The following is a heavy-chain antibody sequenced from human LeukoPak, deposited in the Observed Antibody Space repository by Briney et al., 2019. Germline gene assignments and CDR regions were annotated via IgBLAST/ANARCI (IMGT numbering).Heavy chain of an antibody. CDR1: GFTLSAYC. Sequence: PGGSLRLSCAASGFTLSAYCMHWVRQAPGKGLMWVSRIEGDGNRITYADSVKGRFTISRDNAKNTLYLQMNSLRAEDTAVYYCTRDWRNLGYDYWGQGTLVTVSS. CDR2: IEGDGNRI. CDR3: TRDWRNLGYDY. J-gene: IGHJ4*02. D-gene: IGHD5-12*01. V-gene: IGHV3-74*01.